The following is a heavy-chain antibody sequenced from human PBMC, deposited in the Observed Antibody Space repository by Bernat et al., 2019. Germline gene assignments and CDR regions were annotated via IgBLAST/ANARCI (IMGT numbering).Heavy chain of an antibody. CDR3: ARDRGTEVVFGKGGAFDI. CDR1: GFTFSSYG. CDR2: ISYDGSNK. V-gene: IGHV3-30*03. D-gene: IGHD3-22*01. J-gene: IGHJ3*02. Sequence: QVQLVESGGGVVQPRRSLRLSCAASGFTFSSYGMHWVRQAPGKGLEWVAVISYDGSNKYYADSVKGRFTISRDNSKNTLYLQMNSLRAEDTAVYYCARDRGTEVVFGKGGAFDIWGQGTTVTVSS.